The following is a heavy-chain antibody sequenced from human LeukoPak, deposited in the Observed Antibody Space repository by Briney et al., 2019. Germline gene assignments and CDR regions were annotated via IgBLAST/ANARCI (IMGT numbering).Heavy chain of an antibody. J-gene: IGHJ4*02. CDR3: AKDIRSYYDSSAIDY. Sequence: GGSLRLSSASSGFTFDDYAMHWARQAPGTGLEWVSGIRWNSGTIGYADSAKGRFTISRDNAKNSLNLQMNSLRAEDMALYYCAKDIRSYYDSSAIDYWGQGTLVTVSS. CDR1: GFTFDDYA. D-gene: IGHD3-22*01. CDR2: IRWNSGTI. V-gene: IGHV3-9*03.